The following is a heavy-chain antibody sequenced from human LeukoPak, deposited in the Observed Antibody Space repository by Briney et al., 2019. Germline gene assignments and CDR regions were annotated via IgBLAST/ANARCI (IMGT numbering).Heavy chain of an antibody. V-gene: IGHV5-51*01. J-gene: IGHJ5*02. Sequence: GESLKISCKGSGYSFTSYWIGWVRQMPGKGLEWMGIIYPGDSDTRYSPSFQGQVTISADKSISTAYLQWSSLKASDTAMCYCARLQEGYYGDPNWFDPWGQGTLVTVSS. CDR1: GYSFTSYW. CDR2: IYPGDSDT. D-gene: IGHD4-17*01. CDR3: ARLQEGYYGDPNWFDP.